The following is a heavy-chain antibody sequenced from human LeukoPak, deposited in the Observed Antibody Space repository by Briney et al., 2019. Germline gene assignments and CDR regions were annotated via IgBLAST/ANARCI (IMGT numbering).Heavy chain of an antibody. CDR2: IYYSGST. CDR1: GGSISSYY. CDR3: ARRKSDSSGYSTTFYGMDV. J-gene: IGHJ6*02. D-gene: IGHD3-22*01. V-gene: IGHV4-59*08. Sequence: PSETLSLTCTVSGGSISSYYWSWIRQPPGKGLEWIGYIYYSGSTNYNPSLKSRVTISVDTSKNQFSLKLSSVTAADTAVYYCARRKSDSSGYSTTFYGMDVWGQGTTVTVSS.